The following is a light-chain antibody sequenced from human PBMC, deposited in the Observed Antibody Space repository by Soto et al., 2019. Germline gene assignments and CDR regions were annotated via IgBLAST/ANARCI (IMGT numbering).Light chain of an antibody. V-gene: IGLV2-8*01. CDR1: SSDVGGYNY. CDR3: SSYAGSNNYV. J-gene: IGLJ1*01. Sequence: LTQPPSATGSPGQSVTISCTGASSDVGGYNYVSWYQQHPGKAPKLMIYEVSKRPSGVPDRFSGSKSGNTASLTVSGLQAEDEADYYCSSYAGSNNYVFGTGTKVTVL. CDR2: EVS.